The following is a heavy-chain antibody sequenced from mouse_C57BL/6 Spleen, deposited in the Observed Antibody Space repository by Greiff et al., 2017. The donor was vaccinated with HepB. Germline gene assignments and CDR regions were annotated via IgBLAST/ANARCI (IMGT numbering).Heavy chain of an antibody. CDR2: IDPSDSYT. CDR1: GYTFTSYW. D-gene: IGHD3-2*02. CDR3: ARGTAQAVFDY. J-gene: IGHJ2*01. Sequence: QVQLQQPGAELVKPGASVKLSCKASGYTFTSYWMQWVKQRPGQGLEWIGEIDPSDSYTNYNQKFKGKATLTVDTSSSTAYMQLSSLTSEDSAVYYCARGTAQAVFDYWGQGTTLTVSS. V-gene: IGHV1-50*01.